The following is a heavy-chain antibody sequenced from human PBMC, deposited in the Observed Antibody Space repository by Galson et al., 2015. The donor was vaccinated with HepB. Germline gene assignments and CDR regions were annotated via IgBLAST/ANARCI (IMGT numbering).Heavy chain of an antibody. J-gene: IGHJ5*02. D-gene: IGHD6-19*01. CDR1: GYTFTSYD. CDR2: MNPNSDNT. CDR3: ARVDISVAGGRRFDP. Sequence: SVKVSCKASGYTFTSYDINWVRQATGQGLEWMGWMNPNSDNTGYAQKFQGRVTMTRNTSISTAYMELRSLKPEDTAIYYCARVDISVAGGRRFDPWGREPWSPSPQ. V-gene: IGHV1-8*01.